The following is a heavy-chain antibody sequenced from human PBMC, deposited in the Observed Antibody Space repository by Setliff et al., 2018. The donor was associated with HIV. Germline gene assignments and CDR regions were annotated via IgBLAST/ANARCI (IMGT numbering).Heavy chain of an antibody. CDR3: ARPNYGSGSYYNDYWYFDL. Sequence: SETLSLTCTVSGDFFSSGYYWGWIRQPPGKGLEWIGSIYHSGSTYYNPSLKSRVTISVDTSKNQFSLKLSSVTAADTAVYYCARPNYGSGSYYNDYWYFDLWGRGTLVTVSS. CDR2: IYHSGST. CDR1: GDFFSSGYY. J-gene: IGHJ2*01. D-gene: IGHD3-10*01. V-gene: IGHV4-38-2*02.